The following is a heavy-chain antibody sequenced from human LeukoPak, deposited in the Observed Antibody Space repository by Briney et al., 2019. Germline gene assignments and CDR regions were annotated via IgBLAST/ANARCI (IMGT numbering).Heavy chain of an antibody. Sequence: PGGSLRLSCAASGFIFSDYGMHWVRQAPGKGLEWVAVIWNNGNNRYADSVRGRFTISRDDSKNTLYLQMDRLRAEDSAVYYCVREWYGELVWGQGTLVTVSS. CDR3: VREWYGELV. CDR2: IWNNGNNR. V-gene: IGHV3-33*01. CDR1: GFIFSDYG. J-gene: IGHJ4*02. D-gene: IGHD3-10*01.